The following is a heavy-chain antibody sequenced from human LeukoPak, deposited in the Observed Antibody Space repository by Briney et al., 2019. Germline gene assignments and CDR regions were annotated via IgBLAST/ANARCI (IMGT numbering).Heavy chain of an antibody. D-gene: IGHD5-24*01. CDR3: ARHVTISGPYDASDI. CDR1: GDSISSYY. Sequence: SETLSLTCTVSGDSISSYYWSWIRQPPGKGLEWIGYIYYSGGTDYNPSLKSRVAISVGTSKNQFSLKLRSVTAADTAVYYCARHVTISGPYDASDIWGQGTMVTVS. J-gene: IGHJ3*02. CDR2: IYYSGGT. V-gene: IGHV4-59*08.